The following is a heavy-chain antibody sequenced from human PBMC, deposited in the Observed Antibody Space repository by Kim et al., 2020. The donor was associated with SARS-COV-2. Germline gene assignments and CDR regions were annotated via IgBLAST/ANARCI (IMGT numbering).Heavy chain of an antibody. CDR3: ASVYYYGSGSYYRPFDY. J-gene: IGHJ4*02. CDR1: GFTFSSYA. CDR2: ISYDGSNK. Sequence: GGSLRLSCAASGFTFSSYAMRWVRQAPGKGLEWVAVISYDGSNKYYVDSVKGRFTISRDNSKNTLYLQMNSLRAEDTAVYYCASVYYYGSGSYYRPFDYWGQGTLVTVSS. V-gene: IGHV3-30*04. D-gene: IGHD3-10*01.